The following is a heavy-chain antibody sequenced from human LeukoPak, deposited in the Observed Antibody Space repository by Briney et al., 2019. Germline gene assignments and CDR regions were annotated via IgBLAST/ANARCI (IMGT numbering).Heavy chain of an antibody. V-gene: IGHV1-2*06. J-gene: IGHJ5*02. D-gene: IGHD3-22*01. CDR1: GYTFTGYY. CDR2: INPNSGGT. CDR3: ARDLGYYYDSSGYYENWFDP. Sequence: GASVKVSCKASGYTFTGYYMHWVRQAPGQGLEWMGRINPNSGGTNYAQKFQGRVTMTRDTSISTAYMVLSRLRSDDTAVYYCARDLGYYYDSSGYYENWFDPWGQGTLVTVSS.